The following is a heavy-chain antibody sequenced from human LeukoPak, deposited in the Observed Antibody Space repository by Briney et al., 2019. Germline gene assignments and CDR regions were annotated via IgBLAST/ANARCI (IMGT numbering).Heavy chain of an antibody. J-gene: IGHJ6*02. D-gene: IGHD4-17*01. CDR2: INPNSGGT. Sequence: ASVKVSCKASGYTFTGYYMHWVRQAPGQGLEWMGRINPNSGGTNYAQEFQGRVTMTRDTSISTAYMELSRLRSDGTAVYYCARDRDYGDSLSGMDVWGQGTTVTVSS. CDR1: GYTFTGYY. V-gene: IGHV1-2*06. CDR3: ARDRDYGDSLSGMDV.